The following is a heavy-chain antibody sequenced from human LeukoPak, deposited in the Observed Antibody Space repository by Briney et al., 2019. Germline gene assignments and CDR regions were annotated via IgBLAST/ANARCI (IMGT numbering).Heavy chain of an antibody. Sequence: GGSLRLSCAVSGFTFSSYAMSWVRQAPGRGLEWVSGISASGGSTYYADSAKGRFTIFRDNSKNTLNLQMNSLRAEDTAVYCCAKDPNGDYVGAFDMRGQGTLVTVSS. J-gene: IGHJ3*02. CDR1: GFTFSSYA. V-gene: IGHV3-23*01. CDR3: AKDPNGDYVGAFDM. CDR2: ISASGGST. D-gene: IGHD4-17*01.